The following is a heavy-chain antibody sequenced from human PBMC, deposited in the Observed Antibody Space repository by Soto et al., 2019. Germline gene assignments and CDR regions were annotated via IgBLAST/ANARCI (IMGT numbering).Heavy chain of an antibody. D-gene: IGHD3-3*01. Sequence: QVQLQQWGAGLLKPSETLSLTCAVYGGSFSGYYWSWIRQPPGKGLEWIGEINHSGSTNYNPSLKNRVTISVDTSKNQFSLKLSSVTAADTAVYYCARGLYYHFWSGYYTRRWFDPWGQGTLVTVSS. CDR2: INHSGST. J-gene: IGHJ5*02. V-gene: IGHV4-34*01. CDR1: GGSFSGYY. CDR3: ARGLYYHFWSGYYTRRWFDP.